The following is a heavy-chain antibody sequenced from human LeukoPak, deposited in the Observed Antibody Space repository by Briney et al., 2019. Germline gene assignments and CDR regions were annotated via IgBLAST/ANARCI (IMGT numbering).Heavy chain of an antibody. CDR3: VRSGDGYKYNY. J-gene: IGHJ4*02. CDR1: GYTFTGYY. CDR2: INPNTGDT. V-gene: IGHV1-2*02. D-gene: IGHD5-24*01. Sequence: GASVKVSCKASGYTFTGYYLHWVRQAPGQGLEWMGWINPNTGDTNYPQKLQGRVTMTRDTSISTAYMELSRLRYDDTAVYYCVRSGDGYKYNYWGQGTLVTVSS.